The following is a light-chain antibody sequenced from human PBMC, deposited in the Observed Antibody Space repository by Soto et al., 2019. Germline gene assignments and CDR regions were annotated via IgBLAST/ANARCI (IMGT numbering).Light chain of an antibody. Sequence: EVVMTQYQATLSVSPVEVAILFCRASQGIGDTLAWYQHKPGQTPRLLIYDTSSRATGIPARFSGSRSGTEFTLTINSLQSEDFAVYYCQRYNNWPLTFGGGTKVHIK. CDR3: QRYNNWPLT. V-gene: IGKV3-15*01. J-gene: IGKJ4*01. CDR1: QGIGDT. CDR2: DTS.